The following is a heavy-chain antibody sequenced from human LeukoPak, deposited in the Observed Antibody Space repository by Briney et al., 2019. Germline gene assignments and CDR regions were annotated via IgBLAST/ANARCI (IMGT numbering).Heavy chain of an antibody. CDR2: IYTSGST. D-gene: IGHD1-26*01. Sequence: SETLSLTCTVSGGSISTYYWSWIRQSPGKGLEWIGYIYTSGSTNYNPSLKSRVTMSVDTSKNQFSLKLSSVTAADTAVYYCARGIYSGSLGRTDYWGQGTLVTVSS. J-gene: IGHJ4*02. CDR3: ARGIYSGSLGRTDY. CDR1: GGSISTYY. V-gene: IGHV4-4*08.